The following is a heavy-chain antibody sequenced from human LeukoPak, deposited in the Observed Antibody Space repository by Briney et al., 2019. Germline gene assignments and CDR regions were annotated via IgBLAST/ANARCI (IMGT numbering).Heavy chain of an antibody. CDR1: GFTFSSYS. J-gene: IGHJ4*02. V-gene: IGHV3-21*01. Sequence: PGGSLRLSCAASGFTFSSYSMNWVRQAPGKGLEWVSSISSSSSYIYYADSVKGRFTISRDNAKNSLYLQMNSLRAEDTAVYYCARDSRTGAAHFDYWGQGTLVTVSS. CDR2: ISSSSSYI. CDR3: ARDSRTGAAHFDY. D-gene: IGHD1-1*01.